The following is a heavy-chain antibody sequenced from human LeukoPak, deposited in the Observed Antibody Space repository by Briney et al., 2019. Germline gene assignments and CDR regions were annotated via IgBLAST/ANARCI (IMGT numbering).Heavy chain of an antibody. CDR3: AKPGCSSTECYRPDY. D-gene: IGHD2-2*02. Sequence: PGGSLRLSCAASGFTFSSYAMNWVRQAPGKGLEWVSAISGSGGTTYYADSVKGRFTISRDNSKNTLYLQMNSLRAEDTAVYYCAKPGCSSTECYRPDYWGQGTLVTVSS. J-gene: IGHJ4*02. V-gene: IGHV3-23*01. CDR2: ISGSGGTT. CDR1: GFTFSSYA.